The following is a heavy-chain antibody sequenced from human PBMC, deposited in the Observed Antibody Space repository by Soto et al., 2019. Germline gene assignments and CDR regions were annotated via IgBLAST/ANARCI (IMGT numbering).Heavy chain of an antibody. V-gene: IGHV3-23*01. D-gene: IGHD2-21*02. CDR2: ITGSGGTT. J-gene: IGHJ3*02. CDR1: GFTFSSYA. CDR3: AKELTADAFDI. Sequence: EVQLLESGGGLVQPGGSLRLSCAASGFTFSSYAMSWVRQAPGKGLEWVSTITGSGGTTYYADSVKGRFTMSRDNSKNTLYLQMSSLRAEDTAVDHGAKELTADAFDIWGQGTMVTFSS.